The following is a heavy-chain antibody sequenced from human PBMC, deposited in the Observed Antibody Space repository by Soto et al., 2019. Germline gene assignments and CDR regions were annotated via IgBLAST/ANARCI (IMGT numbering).Heavy chain of an antibody. D-gene: IGHD6-13*01. CDR2: ISWNSGSI. J-gene: IGHJ4*02. Sequence: EVQLVESGGGLVQPGRSLRLSCAASGFTFDDYAMHWVRQAPGKGLEWVSGISWNSGSIGYADSVKGRFTISRENAKNSLYLQMNSLRAEDTALYYCAKAVQQLPQGQLAYWGQGTLFTVSS. CDR1: GFTFDDYA. CDR3: AKAVQQLPQGQLAY. V-gene: IGHV3-9*01.